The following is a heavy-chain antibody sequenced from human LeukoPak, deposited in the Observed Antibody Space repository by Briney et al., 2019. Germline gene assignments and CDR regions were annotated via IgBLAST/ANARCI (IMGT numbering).Heavy chain of an antibody. V-gene: IGHV1-46*01. Sequence: ASVKVSCKASGYTFSSYYMHWVRQAPGQGLEWMGIINPFGGSTVYAQEFQGRVTMTRDTSTSTVYMELSSLRSEDTAVYYCARWMTGYDFWSGYYLYYYYYGMDVWGQGTTVTVSS. CDR3: ARWMTGYDFWSGYYLYYYYYGMDV. CDR2: INPFGGST. J-gene: IGHJ6*02. CDR1: GYTFSSYY. D-gene: IGHD3-3*01.